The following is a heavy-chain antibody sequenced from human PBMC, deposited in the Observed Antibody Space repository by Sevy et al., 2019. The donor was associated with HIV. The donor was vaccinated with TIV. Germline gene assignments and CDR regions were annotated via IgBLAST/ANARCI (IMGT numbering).Heavy chain of an antibody. J-gene: IGHJ3*02. CDR1: GFTFSSYA. CDR2: ISYDGSNK. Sequence: GGSLRLSCAASGFTFSSYAMHWVRQAPGKGLEWVAVISYDGSNKYYADSVKGRFTISRGNSKNTLYLQMNSLRAEDTAVYYCAREGDIEEDVSAFDIWGQGTMVTVSS. CDR3: AREGDIEEDVSAFDI. D-gene: IGHD2-15*01. V-gene: IGHV3-30-3*01.